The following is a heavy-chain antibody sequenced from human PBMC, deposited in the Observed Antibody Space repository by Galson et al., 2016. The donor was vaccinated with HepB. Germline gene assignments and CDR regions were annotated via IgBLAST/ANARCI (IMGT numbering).Heavy chain of an antibody. V-gene: IGHV4-59*08. Sequence: SETLSPTCTVYGDSMTPSYWSWIRQSPGKGLEWIGYAYYSGNSDYTPSLKSRVTISVDTSKSQFSLRLSSVNAADTAVYYCARARGWNYFDYWGQGTLVTVSS. CDR3: ARARGWNYFDY. CDR2: AYYSGNS. D-gene: IGHD6-19*01. CDR1: GDSMTPSY. J-gene: IGHJ4*02.